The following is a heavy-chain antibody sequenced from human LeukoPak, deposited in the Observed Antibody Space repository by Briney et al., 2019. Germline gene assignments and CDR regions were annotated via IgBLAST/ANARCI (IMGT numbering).Heavy chain of an antibody. CDR1: GGTFSSYA. V-gene: IGHV1-69*13. CDR3: ARGDTAMATNY. Sequence: SVKISCKASGGTFSSYAISWVRQAPGQGLGWMGGIIPIFGTANYAQKFQGRVTITADESTSTAYMELSSLRSEDTAVYYCARGDTAMATNYWGQGTLVTVSS. J-gene: IGHJ4*02. CDR2: IIPIFGTA. D-gene: IGHD5-18*01.